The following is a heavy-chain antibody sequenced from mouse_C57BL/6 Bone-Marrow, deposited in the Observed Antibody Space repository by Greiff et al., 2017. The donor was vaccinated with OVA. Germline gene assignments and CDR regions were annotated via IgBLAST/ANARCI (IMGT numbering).Heavy chain of an antibody. Sequence: QVQLQQPGAELVKPGASVKLSCKASGYTFTSYWMQWVKQRPGQGLEWIGEIDPSDSYTNYNQKFKGKATLTVDTSSSTAYMQLSSLTSEDSAVYYCARRDGYYPYYAMDYWGQGTSVTVSS. CDR1: GYTFTSYW. J-gene: IGHJ4*01. CDR2: IDPSDSYT. D-gene: IGHD2-3*01. CDR3: ARRDGYYPYYAMDY. V-gene: IGHV1-50*01.